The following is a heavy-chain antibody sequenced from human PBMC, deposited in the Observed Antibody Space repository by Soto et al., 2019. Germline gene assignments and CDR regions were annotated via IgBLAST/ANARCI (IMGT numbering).Heavy chain of an antibody. CDR2: ISYDGGLQ. J-gene: IGHJ4*02. V-gene: IGHV3-30*05. CDR3: VSDRGYGHASVPYS. Sequence: QAHLVESGGGVVLPGRSLRLSCAASGVTFTSYGMHWVSQAPGTRLEWVAVISYDGGLQHYADSVKGRFTISRDNSKNMVLLQMNSLRAEVTAVYYCVSDRGYGHASVPYSWGQGTLVSVSS. CDR1: GVTFTSYG. D-gene: IGHD5-18*01.